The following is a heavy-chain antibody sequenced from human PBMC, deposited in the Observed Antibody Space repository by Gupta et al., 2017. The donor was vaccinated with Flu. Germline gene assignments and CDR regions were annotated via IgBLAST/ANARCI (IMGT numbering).Heavy chain of an antibody. J-gene: IGHJ3*01. Sequence: NSAAWNWIRQSPSRGLEWLGRTYYRSKWYYDYAVSVKSRITVNPDTSKNQFSLHLNSVTPEDTAVYYCARDGGLGLDALDVWGQGTMVTVSA. CDR1: NSAA. CDR2: TYYRSKWYY. D-gene: IGHD3-16*01. V-gene: IGHV6-1*01. CDR3: ARDGGLGLDALDV.